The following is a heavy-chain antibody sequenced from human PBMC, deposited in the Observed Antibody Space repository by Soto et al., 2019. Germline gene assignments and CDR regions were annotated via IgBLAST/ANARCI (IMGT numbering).Heavy chain of an antibody. Sequence: SETLSLTCNVSGVSIDNYYWSWIRQPPGKGPEWIGYTYYTGSTNYNPSLESRVTISVDASKTRFSLTVNSVTAADTAVYYCARARHIVVVTAIRVWFDPWGQGTLVTVSS. CDR2: TYYTGST. CDR3: ARARHIVVVTAIRVWFDP. D-gene: IGHD2-21*02. J-gene: IGHJ5*02. CDR1: GVSIDNYY. V-gene: IGHV4-59*08.